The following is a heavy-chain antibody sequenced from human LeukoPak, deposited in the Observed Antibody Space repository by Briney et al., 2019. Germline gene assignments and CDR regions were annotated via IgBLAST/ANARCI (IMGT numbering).Heavy chain of an antibody. J-gene: IGHJ4*02. D-gene: IGHD4-17*01. CDR1: GGSISSYY. V-gene: IGHV4-59*01. CDR3: ARAPYGDYADY. Sequence: SETLSLTCTVSGGSISSYYWSWIRQPPGKGLEWIGYIYYSGSTNYNPSLKSRATISVDTSKNQFSLKLSSVTAADTAVYYCARAPYGDYADYWGQGTLVTVSS. CDR2: IYYSGST.